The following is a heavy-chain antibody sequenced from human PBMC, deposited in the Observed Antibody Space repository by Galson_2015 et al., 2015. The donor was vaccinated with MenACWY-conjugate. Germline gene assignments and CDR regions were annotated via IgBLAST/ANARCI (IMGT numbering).Heavy chain of an antibody. V-gene: IGHV3-23*01. CDR2: ISGSGGST. CDR1: GFTFSSYS. CDR3: AKDYSSGFEDAFDI. Sequence: SLRLSCAAPGFTFSSYSMNWVRQAPGKGLEWVSAISGSGGSTYYADSVKGRFTISRDNSKNTLYLQMNSLRAEDTAVYYCAKDYSSGFEDAFDIWGQGTMVTVSS. D-gene: IGHD3-22*01. J-gene: IGHJ3*02.